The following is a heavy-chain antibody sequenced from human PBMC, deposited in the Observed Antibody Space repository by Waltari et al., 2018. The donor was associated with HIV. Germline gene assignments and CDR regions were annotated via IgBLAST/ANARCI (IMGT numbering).Heavy chain of an antibody. D-gene: IGHD3-10*02. J-gene: IGHJ4*02. V-gene: IGHV3-74*01. Sequence: EVQLVESGGGLVQPGGSLRLSCAASGFTFSSSWVHWVRQAPGKGLVWVSRINGDWSSTDDADSVKGRFTISRDNAKNTLYLQVNTLRAEDTAVYFCARDAALFDWGQGTLVTVSS. CDR2: INGDWSST. CDR3: ARDAALFD. CDR1: GFTFSSSW.